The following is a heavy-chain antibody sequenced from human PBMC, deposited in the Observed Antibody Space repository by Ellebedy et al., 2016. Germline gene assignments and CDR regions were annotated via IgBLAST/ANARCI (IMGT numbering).Heavy chain of an antibody. CDR3: ARHQESYSSSHFFAEYFQR. Sequence: SETLSLTCSVSGDSSSISGYYWGWIRIRQPPGKGLEWIGSIYGGGRTYYNPSLRSRVTISGDTSKNQVFLKLTSVTASDTAVYYCARHQESYSSSHFFAEYFQRWGHGTLVTVSS. J-gene: IGHJ1*01. D-gene: IGHD6-13*01. V-gene: IGHV4-39*01. CDR2: IYGGGRT. CDR1: GDSSSISGYY.